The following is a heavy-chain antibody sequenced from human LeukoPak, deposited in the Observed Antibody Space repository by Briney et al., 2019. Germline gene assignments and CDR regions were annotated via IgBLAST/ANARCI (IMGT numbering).Heavy chain of an antibody. Sequence: GESLKISCKGSGYSFTSYWIGWVRQMPGKGLEWMGIIYPGDSDTRYSPSFQGQVTISADKSISTAYLQWSSLKASDTAVYYCARAYQEASAYNYYYYGMDVWGQGTTVTVSS. V-gene: IGHV5-51*01. J-gene: IGHJ6*02. CDR2: IYPGDSDT. CDR1: GYSFTSYW. D-gene: IGHD2-2*02. CDR3: ARAYQEASAYNYYYYGMDV.